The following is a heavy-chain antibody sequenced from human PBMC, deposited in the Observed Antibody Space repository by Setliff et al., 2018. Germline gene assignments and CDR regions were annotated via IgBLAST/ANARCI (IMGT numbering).Heavy chain of an antibody. CDR2: NNPNSGGT. J-gene: IGHJ6*03. CDR1: GYTFTGYY. CDR3: ARGRGSYYYYMDV. V-gene: IGHV1-2*06. Sequence: GASVKVSCKASGYTFTGYYMHWVRQAPGQGLEWMGRNNPNSGGTNYAQKFQGRVTMTRDTSISTAYMELSRLRSDDTAVYYCARGRGSYYYYMDVWGKGTTVTVSS. D-gene: IGHD1-26*01.